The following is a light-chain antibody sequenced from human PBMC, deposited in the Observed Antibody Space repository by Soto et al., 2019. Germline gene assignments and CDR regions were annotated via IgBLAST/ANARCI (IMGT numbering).Light chain of an antibody. J-gene: IGKJ1*01. CDR1: QSVSSSY. Sequence: LLPQSPGTLSLSPGERATLSCRASQSVSSSYLAGYQQKPGQAPRLLIYGASSRATGIPDRFSGSGSGTDFTLTISRLEPEDFAVYYCQQYGDSPWTFGQGTKVDIK. V-gene: IGKV3-20*01. CDR3: QQYGDSPWT. CDR2: GAS.